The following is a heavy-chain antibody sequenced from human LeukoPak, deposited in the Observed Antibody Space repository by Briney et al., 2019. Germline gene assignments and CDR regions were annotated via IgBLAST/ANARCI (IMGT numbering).Heavy chain of an antibody. Sequence: GGSLRPSCAASGFTFSSYAMHWVRQAPGKGLEWVAVISYDGSNKYYADSVKGRFTISRDNSKNTLYLQMNSLRAEDTAVYYCAREYARRAMGPFDYWGQGTLVTVS. CDR3: AREYARRAMGPFDY. CDR2: ISYDGSNK. D-gene: IGHD5-18*01. J-gene: IGHJ4*02. V-gene: IGHV3-30-3*01. CDR1: GFTFSSYA.